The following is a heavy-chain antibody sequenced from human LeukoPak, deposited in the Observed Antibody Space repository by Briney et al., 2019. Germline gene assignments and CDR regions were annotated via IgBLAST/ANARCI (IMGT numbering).Heavy chain of an antibody. CDR2: ITPIFGTA. V-gene: IGHV1-69*05. Sequence: GASVRVSCKASGGTFSSYAISWVRPAPGQGLEWMGGITPIFGTANYAQKFQGRVTITTDESTSTAYMELSSLRSEDTAVYYCARDLIAAAGNFDYWGQGTLVTVSS. CDR3: ARDLIAAAGNFDY. J-gene: IGHJ4*02. CDR1: GGTFSSYA. D-gene: IGHD6-13*01.